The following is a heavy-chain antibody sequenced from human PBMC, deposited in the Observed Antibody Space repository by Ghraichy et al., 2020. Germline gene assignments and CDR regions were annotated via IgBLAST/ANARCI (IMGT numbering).Heavy chain of an antibody. V-gene: IGHV1-2*06. D-gene: IGHD1-26*01. CDR3: AFIIVGATLIDY. CDR2: INPNSGGT. J-gene: IGHJ4*02. Sequence: ASVKVSCKASGYTFTGYYMHWVRQAPGQGLEWMGRINPNSGGTNYAQKFQGRVTMTRDTSISTAYMELSRLRSDDTAVYYCAFIIVGATLIDYWGQGTLVTVSS. CDR1: GYTFTGYY.